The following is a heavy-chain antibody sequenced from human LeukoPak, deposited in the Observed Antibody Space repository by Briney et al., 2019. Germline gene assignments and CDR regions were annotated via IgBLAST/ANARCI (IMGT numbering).Heavy chain of an antibody. CDR2: ISTSGDST. J-gene: IGHJ6*02. V-gene: IGHV3-23*01. CDR3: AKYVTAKGPPYALDV. Sequence: PGGSLRLSCAASEFTFSSYAMQWVRQAPGKGLEWVSGISTSGDSTYYADSVKGRFTISRDNSKNTLYLQMNSLRAEDTAVYYCAKYVTAKGPPYALDVWAKGPRSPSP. CDR1: EFTFSSYA. D-gene: IGHD1-14*01.